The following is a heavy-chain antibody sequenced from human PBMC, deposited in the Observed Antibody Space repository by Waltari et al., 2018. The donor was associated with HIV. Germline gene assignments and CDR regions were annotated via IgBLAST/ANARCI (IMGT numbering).Heavy chain of an antibody. CDR3: VRSLMWFGDGAL. Sequence: QVRLQESGPGLVKPSETLSLSFSVSGTSLSTWSFYWSWIRQSPDKRLEWIGFIYSTGRTNYNPSLESRVTMSVDTSKNQFSLNLKSVNAADTAVYYCVRSLMWFGDGALWGQGALVTVSS. J-gene: IGHJ4*02. CDR2: IYSTGRT. CDR1: GTSLSTWSFY. V-gene: IGHV4-61*01. D-gene: IGHD3-10*01.